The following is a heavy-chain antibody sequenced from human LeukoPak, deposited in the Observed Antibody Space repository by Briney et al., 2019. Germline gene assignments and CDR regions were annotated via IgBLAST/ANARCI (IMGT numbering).Heavy chain of an antibody. Sequence: GGSLRLSCAVSGITLSNYGMSWVRQAPGKGLEWVAGISGSGGRTNYADAVKGRFTISRDNAKNTLFLQMNSLRVEDTAVYFCAKRGVVIRVILIGFHKEAYYFDSWGQGALVTVSS. D-gene: IGHD3-9*01. J-gene: IGHJ4*02. CDR3: AKRGVVIRVILIGFHKEAYYFDS. V-gene: IGHV3-23*01. CDR2: ISGSGGRT. CDR1: GITLSNYG.